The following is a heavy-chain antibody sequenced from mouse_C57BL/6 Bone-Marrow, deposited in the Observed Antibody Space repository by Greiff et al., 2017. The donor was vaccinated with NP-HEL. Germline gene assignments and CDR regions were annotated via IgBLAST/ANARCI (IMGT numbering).Heavy chain of an antibody. CDR3: AREDYDGSSYRPYWYFDV. J-gene: IGHJ1*03. D-gene: IGHD1-1*01. V-gene: IGHV1-69*01. CDR1: GYTFTSYW. Sequence: QVQLQQPGAELVMPGASVKLSCKASGYTFTSYWMHWVKQRPGQGLEWIGEIDPSDSYTNYNQKFKGKSTLTVDKSSSTAYMQLSSLTSGDSAVYYCAREDYDGSSYRPYWYFDVWGRGKRVTVTA. CDR2: IDPSDSYT.